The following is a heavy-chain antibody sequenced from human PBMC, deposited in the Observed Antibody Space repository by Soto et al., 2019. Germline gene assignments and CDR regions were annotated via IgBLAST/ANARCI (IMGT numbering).Heavy chain of an antibody. Sequence: SETLSLTCAVYGGSFSGYYWSWIRQHPGKGLEWIGYIYYSGSTYYNPSLKSRVTISVDTSKNQLSLKLSSVTAADTAVYYCARGYYYDSSGYYTHYDYWGQGTLVTVSS. D-gene: IGHD3-22*01. J-gene: IGHJ4*02. CDR3: ARGYYYDSSGYYTHYDY. CDR2: IYYSGST. V-gene: IGHV4-31*11. CDR1: GGSFSGYY.